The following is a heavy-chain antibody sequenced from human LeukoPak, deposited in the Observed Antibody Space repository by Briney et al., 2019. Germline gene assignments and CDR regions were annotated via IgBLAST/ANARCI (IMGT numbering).Heavy chain of an antibody. CDR2: ISGSGGST. CDR1: GFTFSSYA. CDR3: AKDQRFGDYSFDY. V-gene: IGHV3-23*01. Sequence: GGSLRLSCAASGFTFSSYAMSWVRQAPGKGLEWVSAISGSGGSTYYADSVKGRFTITRDNSKNTLYLQMNSLRAEDTAVYYCAKDQRFGDYSFDYWGQGTLVTVSS. J-gene: IGHJ4*02. D-gene: IGHD3-10*01.